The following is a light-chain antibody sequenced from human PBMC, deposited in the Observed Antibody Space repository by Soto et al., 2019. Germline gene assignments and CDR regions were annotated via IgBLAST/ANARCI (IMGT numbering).Light chain of an antibody. CDR3: QQYNNWPPWT. Sequence: EIVLTQFPATLSLSPGDTYPLSCMAIQSVSNFLGWYQQRPGQAPRLLIYDESNRAAGIPARLSGSGSGTEFNITISGLQSEDFAVYFCQQYNNWPPWTVGQGTKVDIK. CDR1: QSVSNF. V-gene: IGKV3D-15*01. J-gene: IGKJ1*01. CDR2: DES.